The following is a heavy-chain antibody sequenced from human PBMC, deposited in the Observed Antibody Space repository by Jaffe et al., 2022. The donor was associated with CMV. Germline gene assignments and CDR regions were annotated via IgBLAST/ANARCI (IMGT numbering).Heavy chain of an antibody. D-gene: IGHD6-19*01. J-gene: IGHJ2*01. Sequence: QVQLVQSGAEVKKPGASVKVSCKASGYTFTSYYMHWVRQAPGQGLEWMGIINPSGGSTSYAQKFQGRVTMTRDTSTSTVYMELSSLRSEDTAVYYCVLSGWLMMGYFDLWGRGTLVTVSS. CDR1: GYTFTSYY. CDR3: VLSGWLMMGYFDL. V-gene: IGHV1-46*01. CDR2: INPSGGST.